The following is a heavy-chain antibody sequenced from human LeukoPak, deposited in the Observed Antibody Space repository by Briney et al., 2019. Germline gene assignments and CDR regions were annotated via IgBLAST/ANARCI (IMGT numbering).Heavy chain of an antibody. V-gene: IGHV1-69*04. J-gene: IGHJ6*02. CDR3: ARDEKVGATPYFGMDV. D-gene: IGHD1-26*01. CDR2: IIPMLGTV. Sequence: SVKVSCKASGGTFSSYAINWVRQAPGQGLEWMGRIIPMLGTVNYAQKFQGRVTIIADKFTSTAYMELSSLRSEDTAMYYCARDEKVGATPYFGMDVWGQGTSVTVSS. CDR1: GGTFSSYA.